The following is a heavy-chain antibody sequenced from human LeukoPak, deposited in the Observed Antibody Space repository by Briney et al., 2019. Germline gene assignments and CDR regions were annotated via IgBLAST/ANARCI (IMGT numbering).Heavy chain of an antibody. CDR2: IYYSGST. CDR1: GGSISSSSYY. Sequence: SETPSLTCTVSGGSISSSSYYWGWIRQPPGKGLEWIGSIYYSGSTYYNPSLKSRVTISVDTSKNQFSLKLSSVTAADTAVYYCARVGEYYDITNWFDPWGQGTLVTVSS. D-gene: IGHD3-9*01. V-gene: IGHV4-39*07. CDR3: ARVGEYYDITNWFDP. J-gene: IGHJ5*02.